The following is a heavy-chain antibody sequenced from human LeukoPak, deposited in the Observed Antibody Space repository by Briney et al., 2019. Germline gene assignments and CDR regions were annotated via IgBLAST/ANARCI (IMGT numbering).Heavy chain of an antibody. D-gene: IGHD5-12*01. CDR3: ARPRDDDSGYYIS. CDR1: GFTVSSSF. CDR2: IYRGGTT. V-gene: IGHV3-53*01. Sequence: GRSLRLSCAASGFTVSSSFMSWVRQAPGKGLEWVSLIYRGGTTYVADSVKGRFTVSRDTSKNTLFLQMNSLRVEDTALYYCARPRDDDSGYYISWGQGSLVTVSA. J-gene: IGHJ5*02.